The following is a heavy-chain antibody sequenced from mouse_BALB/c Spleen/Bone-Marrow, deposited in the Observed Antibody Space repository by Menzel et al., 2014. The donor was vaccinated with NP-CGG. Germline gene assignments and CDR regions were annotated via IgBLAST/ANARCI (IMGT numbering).Heavy chain of an antibody. J-gene: IGHJ2*01. Sequence: EVKLMESGGGLVQPGGSLKLSCTASGFDFXRYWMSWVQQAPGKGLQWIGEINPESSTINYTPSLKDKFIISRDNAKNTLYLQMSKVRSEDTALYYCTRLTYYGLTDYWGQGTTLTVSS. CDR2: INPESSTI. D-gene: IGHD1-2*01. CDR1: GFDFXRYW. V-gene: IGHV4-1*02. CDR3: TRLTYYGLTDY.